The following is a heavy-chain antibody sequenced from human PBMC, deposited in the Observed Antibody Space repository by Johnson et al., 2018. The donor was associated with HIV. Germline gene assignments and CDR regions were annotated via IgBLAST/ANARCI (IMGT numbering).Heavy chain of an antibody. D-gene: IGHD3-10*01. CDR3: ANWAYYYGSGYAFDI. Sequence: VQLVESGGGLVQPGGSLRLSCAASGFNFSSYWMNWVRQAPGKGLEWVANIKPDGSEKYYVDSVKGRFLISRDNAKNSLYLQMKSLRAEDTAVYYCANWAYYYGSGYAFDIWGQGTMVTVSS. J-gene: IGHJ3*02. CDR1: GFNFSSYW. V-gene: IGHV3-7*05. CDR2: IKPDGSEK.